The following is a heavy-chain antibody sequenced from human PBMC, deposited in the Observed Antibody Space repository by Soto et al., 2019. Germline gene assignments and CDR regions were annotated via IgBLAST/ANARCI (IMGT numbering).Heavy chain of an antibody. V-gene: IGHV1-69*13. CDR1: GGTFSSYA. CDR3: AREHVSGERWLQDYY. J-gene: IGHJ4*02. CDR2: IIPIFGTA. D-gene: IGHD3-10*01. Sequence: ASVKVSCKASGGTFSSYAISWVRQAPGQGLEWMGGIIPIFGTANYAQKFQGRVTITADESTSTAYMELSSLRSEDTAVYYCAREHVSGERWLQDYYWGQGTLVTVSS.